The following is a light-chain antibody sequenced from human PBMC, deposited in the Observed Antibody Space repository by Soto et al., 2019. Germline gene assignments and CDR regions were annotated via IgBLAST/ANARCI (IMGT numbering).Light chain of an antibody. J-gene: IGKJ1*01. V-gene: IGKV1-39*01. CDR1: QSISTY. CDR2: AAS. Sequence: DIQMTQSPSSLSASVGDRVTITCRASQSISTYLNWYQQKPGKAPKVLIFAASTLHSGVPSRFSGSGSGTDFTLTVTSLQPEDFATYYCQQSYSSPWTFGQGTRVEIK. CDR3: QQSYSSPWT.